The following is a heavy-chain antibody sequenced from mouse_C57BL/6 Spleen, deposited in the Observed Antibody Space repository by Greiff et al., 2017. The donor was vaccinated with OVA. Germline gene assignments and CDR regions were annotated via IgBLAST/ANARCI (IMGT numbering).Heavy chain of an antibody. CDR1: GYTFTSYW. J-gene: IGHJ4*01. CDR3: ASYYDYDDAMDY. CDR2: IYPGSGST. D-gene: IGHD2-4*01. Sequence: LVESGAELVKPGASVKMSCKASGYTFTSYWITWVKQRPGQGLEWIGDIYPGSGSTNYNEKFKSKATLTVDTSSSTAYMQLSSLTSEDSAVYYCASYYDYDDAMDYWGQGTSVTVSS. V-gene: IGHV1-55*01.